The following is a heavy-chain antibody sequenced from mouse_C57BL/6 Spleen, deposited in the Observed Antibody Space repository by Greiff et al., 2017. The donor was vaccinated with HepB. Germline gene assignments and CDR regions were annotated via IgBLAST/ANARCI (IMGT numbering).Heavy chain of an antibody. CDR2: IYPGDGDT. CDR1: GYAFSSSW. J-gene: IGHJ3*01. CDR3: AREGLAGYKFAY. Sequence: QVQLKQSGPELVKPGALVKISCKASGYAFSSSWMNWVKQRPGKGLEWIGRIYPGDGDTNYNGKFKGKATLTADKSSSTAYMQLSSLTSEDSAVYFCAREGLAGYKFAYWGQGTLVTVSA. V-gene: IGHV1-82*01. D-gene: IGHD2-2*01.